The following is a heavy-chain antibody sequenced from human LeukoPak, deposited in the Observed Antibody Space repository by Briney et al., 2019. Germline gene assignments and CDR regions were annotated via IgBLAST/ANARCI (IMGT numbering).Heavy chain of an antibody. V-gene: IGHV1-18*01. D-gene: IGHD6-13*01. CDR3: ARHRLAAAGISWFDP. CDR1: GYTFSSYG. J-gene: IGHJ5*02. CDR2: ISGYNGNT. Sequence: ASVKVSCKASGYTFSSYGISWVRQAPGQGLEWMGWISGYNGNTNYAQKFQGRVTMTTDASTSTVYMELRSLRSDDTAVYYCARHRLAAAGISWFDPWGQGTLVTVSS.